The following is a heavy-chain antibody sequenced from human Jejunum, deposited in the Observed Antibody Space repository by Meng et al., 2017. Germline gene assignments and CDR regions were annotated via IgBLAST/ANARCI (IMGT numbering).Heavy chain of an antibody. V-gene: IGHV3-74*01. CDR2: INIDGSIT. CDR1: GFTFSDYW. J-gene: IGHJ4*02. D-gene: IGHD1-7*01. CDR3: ATVREGNFFFDD. Sequence: EVQLVESGGGLVQPGGSLRLSCAVSGFTFSDYWMHWVRQAPGKGLVCISRINIDGSITTYADSVKGRFAISRDNAKNTLHLQMNSLRAEDTAVYYCATVREGNFFFDDWGQGTLVTVSS.